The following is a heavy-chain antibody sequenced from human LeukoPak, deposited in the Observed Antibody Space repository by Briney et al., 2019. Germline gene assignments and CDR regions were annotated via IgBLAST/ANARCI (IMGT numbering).Heavy chain of an antibody. J-gene: IGHJ4*02. Sequence: GGSLRLSCAASGFTFSGSVIHWVRQASGKGLEWVGRIRSKPNNYATAYAASVKGRFTISRDESKNTAYLQMNSLKTEDTAVYYCTRHAYDSSGYLVARDYWGQGTLVTVSS. CDR3: TRHAYDSSGYLVARDY. D-gene: IGHD3-22*01. V-gene: IGHV3-73*01. CDR2: IRSKPNNYAT. CDR1: GFTFSGSV.